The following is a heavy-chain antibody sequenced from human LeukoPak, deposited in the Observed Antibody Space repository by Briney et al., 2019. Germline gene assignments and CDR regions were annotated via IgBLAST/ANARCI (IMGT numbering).Heavy chain of an antibody. D-gene: IGHD3-22*01. J-gene: IGHJ4*02. CDR1: GYSFTNYW. V-gene: IGHV5-51*01. CDR2: IYPGDSDT. CDR3: ARPNSSGSYLPFDY. Sequence: GESLKISCKGSGYSFTNYWIGWVRQMPGKGLEWMGIIYPGDSDTRYSPSFQGQVTISADKSISTAYLRWSSLKASDTAVYYCARPNSSGSYLPFDYWGQGTLVTVSS.